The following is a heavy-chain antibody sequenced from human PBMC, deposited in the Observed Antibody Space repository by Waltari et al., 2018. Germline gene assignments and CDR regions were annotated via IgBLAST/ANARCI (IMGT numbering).Heavy chain of an antibody. CDR1: GFIFSSYW. CDR3: VRDASWNIDY. J-gene: IGHJ4*02. V-gene: IGHV3-74*01. Sequence: VQLVESGGGLVQPGGSLRLSCAASGFIFSSYWMHWVRQVPGKGLVWISRIKGDGSFTDYADSVRGRFTISRDNAKTKLYLQMNSLGAEDTAVYFCVRDASWNIDYWGQGTLVTVSS. D-gene: IGHD1-1*01. CDR2: IKGDGSFT.